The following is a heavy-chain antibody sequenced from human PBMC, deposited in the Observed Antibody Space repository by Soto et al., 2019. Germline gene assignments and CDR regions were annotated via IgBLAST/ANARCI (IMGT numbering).Heavy chain of an antibody. D-gene: IGHD5-12*01. CDR3: AREVVDIGGWFDP. V-gene: IGHV4-30-4*01. CDR2: IYYSGST. J-gene: IGHJ5*02. CDR1: GGSISSGDYY. Sequence: LSLPCTVSGGSISSGDYYWIRIRQPPGKGLEWIGYIYYSGSTYYNPSLKSRVTISVDTSKNQFSLKLSSVTAADTAVYYCAREVVDIGGWFDPWGQGTLVT.